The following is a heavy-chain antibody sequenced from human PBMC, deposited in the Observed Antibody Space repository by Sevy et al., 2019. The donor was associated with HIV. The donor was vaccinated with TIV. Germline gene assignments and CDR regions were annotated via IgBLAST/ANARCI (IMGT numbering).Heavy chain of an antibody. CDR1: GYTFTSYG. J-gene: IGHJ4*02. D-gene: IGHD3-16*01. CDR3: ARDRHYDYIWGTFPYRDY. V-gene: IGHV1-18*01. Sequence: AAVKVSCKASGYTFTSYGISWVGQAPGQGLERMGWISAYKGNTNYPQKFQGRVTMTTDISTFTASMELRSLRYDETDVHYCARDRHYDYIWGTFPYRDYWGQGTLVTVSS. CDR2: ISAYKGNT.